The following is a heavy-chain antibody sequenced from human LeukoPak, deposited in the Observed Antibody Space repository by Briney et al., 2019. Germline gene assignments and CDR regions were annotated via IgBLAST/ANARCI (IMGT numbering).Heavy chain of an antibody. J-gene: IGHJ4*02. CDR3: AKGGIAAAGTETDY. CDR2: VSGSGGYT. Sequence: GGSLRLSCAASGFTFNSYAMSWVRQAPGKGLEWVSGVSGSGGYTYYADSVKGRFTISRDNSKNTLYLQMNSLRAEDTALYYCAKGGIAAAGTETDYWGQGTLVTVSS. CDR1: GFTFNSYA. D-gene: IGHD6-13*01. V-gene: IGHV3-23*01.